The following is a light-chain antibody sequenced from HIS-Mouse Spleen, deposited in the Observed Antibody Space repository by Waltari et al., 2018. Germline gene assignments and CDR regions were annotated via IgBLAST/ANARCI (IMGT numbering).Light chain of an antibody. CDR3: QQYYSYPFT. J-gene: IGKJ3*01. CDR2: AAS. Sequence: AIRMTQSPSSFSASTGDRVTITCRASQGISSYLAWYQQKPGKAPKLLIYAASTLQGGVPSRFSGSGSGTDFTLTISCLQSEDFATYYCQQYYSYPFTFGPGTKVDIK. V-gene: IGKV1-8*01. CDR1: QGISSY.